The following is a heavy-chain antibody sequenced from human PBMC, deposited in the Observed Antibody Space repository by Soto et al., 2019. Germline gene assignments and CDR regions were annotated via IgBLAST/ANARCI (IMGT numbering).Heavy chain of an antibody. Sequence: PSETLSLTCTVSGGSISSYYWSWIRQPPGKGLEWIGYIYYSGSTNYNPSLKSRVTISVDSSKNQFSLKLSFVTAADTAVYYCARVRDMITFGGVIVYGMDVWGQGTTVTVSS. D-gene: IGHD3-16*02. J-gene: IGHJ6*02. CDR2: IYYSGST. V-gene: IGHV4-59*01. CDR1: GGSISSYY. CDR3: ARVRDMITFGGVIVYGMDV.